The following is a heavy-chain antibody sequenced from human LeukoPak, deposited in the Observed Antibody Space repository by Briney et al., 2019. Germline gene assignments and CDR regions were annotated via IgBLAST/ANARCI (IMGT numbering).Heavy chain of an antibody. CDR2: IYNSGST. CDR1: GGSITSGGYY. V-gene: IGHV4-31*03. J-gene: IGHJ2*01. CDR3: ARVPSSFGSSTWYFDH. Sequence: SQTLSLTCTVSGGSITSGGYYWSWIRQHPGRGLEWIGSIYNSGSTYYIPSLKSRVAISVDTKNQFSLKLSSVTAADTAVYYCARVPSSFGSSTWYFDHWGRGTLVTVSS. D-gene: IGHD3-10*01.